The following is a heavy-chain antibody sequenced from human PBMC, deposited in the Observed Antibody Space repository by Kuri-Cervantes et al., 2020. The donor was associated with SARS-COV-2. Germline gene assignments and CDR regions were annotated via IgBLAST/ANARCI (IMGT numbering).Heavy chain of an antibody. V-gene: IGHV3-73*01. J-gene: IGHJ4*02. CDR1: GFLFSASA. D-gene: IGHD2-8*01. Sequence: GGSLRLSCEVYGFLFSASAIHWVRQGSGKGLEWVGRVRGKANNYATAYAASVKGRFTISRDDSKDMAYLQMNSLETEDTAVYYCTTLMDYWGQGALVTVSS. CDR2: VRGKANNYAT. CDR3: TTLMDY.